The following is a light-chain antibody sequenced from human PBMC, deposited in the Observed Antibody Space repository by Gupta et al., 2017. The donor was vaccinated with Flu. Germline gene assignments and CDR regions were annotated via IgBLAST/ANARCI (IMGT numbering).Light chain of an antibody. V-gene: IGLV3-19*01. CDR2: GEN. J-gene: IGLJ3*02. Sequence: SSELTQDLAVSVALGQTVRITCQGDSIRSSYASWYQQTPGQAPLLVIYGENKRPSESPGLFSGSRSGNTASLTITGAQAEDAADYYCNSRDSSGNHLWVFGGGTKLTVL. CDR1: SIRSSY. CDR3: NSRDSSGNHLWV.